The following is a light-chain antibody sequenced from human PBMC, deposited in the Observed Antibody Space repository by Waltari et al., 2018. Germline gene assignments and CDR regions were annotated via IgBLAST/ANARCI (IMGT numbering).Light chain of an antibody. V-gene: IGKV1-39*01. J-gene: IGKJ1*01. CDR3: QQRYSTSWT. CDR1: QSISRY. CDR2: AAS. Sequence: DIPMTQSPSSLSASVVDRVTVTCRASQSISRYLHWYQQKPGKAPKLLVYAASSLQSGVPSRCSGSGSGTDFTLTISSLQPEEFATYYCQQRYSTSWTFGQGTKVEIK.